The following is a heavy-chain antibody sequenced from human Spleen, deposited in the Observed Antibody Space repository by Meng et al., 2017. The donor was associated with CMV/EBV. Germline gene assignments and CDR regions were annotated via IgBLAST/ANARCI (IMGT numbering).Heavy chain of an antibody. CDR1: GHTFTDYY. CDR3: AREGKVDSSSNFYAMDV. V-gene: IGHV1-2*02. CDR2: SNPNSGGA. J-gene: IGHJ6*02. D-gene: IGHD6-6*01. Sequence: ASVKVSCKASGHTFTDYYIHWVRQAPGQGLEWMGWSNPNSGGARYAQKFQGGVTMTRDTSVSTDYMELRRLRSDDTAVYYCAREGKVDSSSNFYAMDVWGQGTTVTVSS.